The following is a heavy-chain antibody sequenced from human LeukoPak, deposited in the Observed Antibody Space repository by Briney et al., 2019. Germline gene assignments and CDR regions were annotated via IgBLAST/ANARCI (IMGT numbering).Heavy chain of an antibody. D-gene: IGHD1-26*01. CDR1: GGSISSSSYY. V-gene: IGHV4-39*07. J-gene: IGHJ3*02. CDR2: IYYSGST. Sequence: MPAETLSLTCTVSGGSISSSSYYWGWIRQPPGKGLEWIGSIYYSGSTYYNPSLKSRVTISVDTSKNPFSLKLSSVTAADTAVYYCARGGESYVIWGQGTMVTVSS. CDR3: ARGGESYVI.